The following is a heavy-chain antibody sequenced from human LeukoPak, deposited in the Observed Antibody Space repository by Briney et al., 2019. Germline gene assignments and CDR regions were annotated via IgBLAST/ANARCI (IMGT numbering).Heavy chain of an antibody. V-gene: IGHV4-31*03. J-gene: IGHJ4*02. CDR3: ARYGYDILTGHYFDY. CDR2: IYYSGST. Sequence: SETLSLTCTVSGGSIFSGGYYWSWIRQHPGNGLEWIGYIYYSGSTYYNPSLKSRVTISVDTSKNQFSLKLSSVTAADTAVYYCARYGYDILTGHYFDYWGQGTLVTVSS. D-gene: IGHD3-9*01. CDR1: GGSIFSGGYY.